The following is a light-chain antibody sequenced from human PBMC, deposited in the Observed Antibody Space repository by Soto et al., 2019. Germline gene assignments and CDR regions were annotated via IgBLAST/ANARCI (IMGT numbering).Light chain of an antibody. J-gene: IGKJ5*01. CDR3: QQYYTTPSIT. CDR1: QSILYSSTNKNY. V-gene: IGKV4-1*01. Sequence: DIVMTQSPDSLAVSLDERATITCKSSQSILYSSTNKNYLAWYQQKPGQPPKLLIYWASTRESGVPDRFSGSGSGTDFTLTISSLQAEDVAVYYCQQYYTTPSITFGQGTRLGIK. CDR2: WAS.